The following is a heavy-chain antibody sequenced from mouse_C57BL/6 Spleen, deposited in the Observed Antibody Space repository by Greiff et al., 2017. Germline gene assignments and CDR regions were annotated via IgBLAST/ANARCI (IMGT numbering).Heavy chain of an antibody. CDR1: GYAFSSYW. J-gene: IGHJ4*01. CDR3: ARSEYGSSWGYAMDY. V-gene: IGHV1-80*01. CDR2: IYPGDGDT. D-gene: IGHD1-1*01. Sequence: QVQLQQSGAELVKPGASVKISCKASGYAFSSYWMNWVKQRPGKGLEWIGQIYPGDGDTNYNGKFKGKATLTADKSSSTAYMQLSSLTSEDSAVYFCARSEYGSSWGYAMDYWGQGTSVTVSS.